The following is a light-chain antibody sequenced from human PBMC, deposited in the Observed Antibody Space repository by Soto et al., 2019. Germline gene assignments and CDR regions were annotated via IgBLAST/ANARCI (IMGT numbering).Light chain of an antibody. J-gene: IGKJ5*01. CDR2: DAS. V-gene: IGKV3-20*01. CDR3: QQYRPSPAIS. Sequence: EILMTQSPATLSVSPGERATLSCISSQSVSSNLAWYQQKPGQAPRLLIYDASSRATGIPDRFSGSGSGTDFTLTISRLEPEDSALYFCQQYRPSPAISFGQGTRLEIK. CDR1: QSVSSN.